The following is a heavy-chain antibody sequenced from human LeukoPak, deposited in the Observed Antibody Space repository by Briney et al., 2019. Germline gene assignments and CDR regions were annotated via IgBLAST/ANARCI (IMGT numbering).Heavy chain of an antibody. CDR3: ARVGVAAAGTGTQYFQH. Sequence: ASVKVSCKASGGTFSSYAISWVRQAPGQGLEWMGGIIPIFGTANYAQKFQGRVTITTDESTSTAYMELSSLRSEDTAVYYCARVGVAAAGTGTQYFQHWGQGTLVTVSS. V-gene: IGHV1-69*05. CDR1: GGTFSSYA. D-gene: IGHD6-13*01. CDR2: IIPIFGTA. J-gene: IGHJ1*01.